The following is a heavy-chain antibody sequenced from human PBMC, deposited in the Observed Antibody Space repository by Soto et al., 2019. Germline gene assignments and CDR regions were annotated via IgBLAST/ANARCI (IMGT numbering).Heavy chain of an antibody. V-gene: IGHV4-59*01. CDR1: GGTISIYY. CDR3: ARILYSSSPPRYYDYGIDV. CDR2: IYYSGST. Sequence: SETLSLTCTVSGGTISIYYWSWIRQPPGKGLEWIGYIYYSGSTNYNPSLKSRVTISVDTSKNQFSLKLRSVTAADTAVYYCARILYSSSPPRYYDYGIDVWDHGPTFTVSS. J-gene: IGHJ6*02. D-gene: IGHD6-6*01.